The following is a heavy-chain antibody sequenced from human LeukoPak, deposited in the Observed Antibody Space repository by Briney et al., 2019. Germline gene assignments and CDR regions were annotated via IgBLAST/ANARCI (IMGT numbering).Heavy chain of an antibody. CDR1: GFTFSSYG. CDR2: IRYDGSNK. J-gene: IGHJ4*02. CDR3: ARSGYSYGLYSSSWCDY. Sequence: GGSLRLSCAASGFTFSSYGMHWVRQAPGKGLEWVAFIRYDGSNKYYADSVKGRFTISRDNSKNTLYLQMNSLRAEDTAVYYCARSGYSYGLYSSSWCDYWGQGTLVTVSS. V-gene: IGHV3-30*02. D-gene: IGHD5-18*01.